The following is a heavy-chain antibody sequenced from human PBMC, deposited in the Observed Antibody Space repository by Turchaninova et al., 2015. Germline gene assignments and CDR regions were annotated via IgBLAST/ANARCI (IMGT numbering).Heavy chain of an antibody. CDR2: FNLTLCT. CDR3: AGGGILHSSGGSGDFPQTRKNNWFDP. J-gene: IGHJ5*02. V-gene: IGHV4-34*01. D-gene: IGHD2-15*01. CDR1: CWSFSGSY. Sequence: QVQLQQLGAGLLKTSETLSLPCPVYCWSFSGSYWRWLCQPPGLAREWPGEFNLTLCTSYNPSLLGHVIVTGDSSRNPCAKKLSLVTGARTPRYYCAGGGILHSSGGSGDFPQTRKNNWFDPWGQGALVAVSS.